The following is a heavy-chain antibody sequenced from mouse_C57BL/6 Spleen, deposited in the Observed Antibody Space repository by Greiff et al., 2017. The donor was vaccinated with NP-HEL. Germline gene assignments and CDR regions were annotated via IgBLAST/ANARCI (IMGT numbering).Heavy chain of an antibody. CDR1: GYTFTSYW. V-gene: IGHV1-53*01. CDR2: INPSNGGT. CDR3: ARSFITTVNLDY. D-gene: IGHD1-1*01. Sequence: QVQLKQPGTELVKPGASVKLSCKASGYTFTSYWMHWVKQRPGQGLEWIGNINPSNGGTNYNEKFKSKATLTVDKSSSTAYMQLSSLTSEDSAVYYCARSFITTVNLDYWGQGTTLTVSS. J-gene: IGHJ2*01.